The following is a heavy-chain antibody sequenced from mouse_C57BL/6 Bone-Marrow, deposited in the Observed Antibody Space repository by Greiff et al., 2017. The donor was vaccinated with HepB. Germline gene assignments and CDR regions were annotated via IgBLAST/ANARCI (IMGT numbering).Heavy chain of an antibody. CDR3: KGGYYGSSYGY. D-gene: IGHD1-1*01. CDR2: IDPETGGT. CDR1: GYTFTDYE. J-gene: IGHJ2*01. V-gene: IGHV1-15*01. Sequence: QVQLQQSGAELVRPRASVTLSCKASGYTFTDYEMHWVKQTPVHGLEWIGAIDPETGGTAYNQKFKGKAILTADKSSSTAYMELRSLTSEDSAVYYCKGGYYGSSYGYWGQGTTLTVSS.